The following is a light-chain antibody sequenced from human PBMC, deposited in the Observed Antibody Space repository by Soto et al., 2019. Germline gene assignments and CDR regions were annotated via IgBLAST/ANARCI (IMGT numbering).Light chain of an antibody. CDR3: QTWGTGFRV. CDR2: VNSDGSH. CDR1: SGHSSYA. Sequence: QPVLTQSPSASASLGASVKVTCTLSSGHSSYAIAWHQQQPAKGPRFLMKVNSDGSHIKGDGIPDRFSGSSSGAERYLTISSLQSEDEADYYCQTWGTGFRVFGGGTKLTVL. J-gene: IGLJ3*02. V-gene: IGLV4-69*02.